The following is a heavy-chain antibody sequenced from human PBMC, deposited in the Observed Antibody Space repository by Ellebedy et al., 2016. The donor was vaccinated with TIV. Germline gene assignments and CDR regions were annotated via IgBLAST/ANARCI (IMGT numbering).Heavy chain of an antibody. CDR1: GYAFRIYW. CDR3: ARRQLDPRSPWFGAFDI. J-gene: IGHJ3*02. V-gene: IGHV5-51*01. D-gene: IGHD3-10*01. Sequence: GESLKISXKASGYAFRIYWITWVRQMPGQGLEWMGIIYPGDSDTRYSPSFQGQVTISADKSTSTAYLQWRSLKASDTAMYYCARRQLDPRSPWFGAFDIWGQGTMVTVSS. CDR2: IYPGDSDT.